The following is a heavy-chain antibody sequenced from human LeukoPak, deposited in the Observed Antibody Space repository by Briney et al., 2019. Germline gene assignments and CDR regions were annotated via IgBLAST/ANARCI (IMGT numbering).Heavy chain of an antibody. V-gene: IGHV3-48*01. CDR2: ISSSSSTI. CDR1: GFTFSSYS. D-gene: IGHD6-19*01. CDR3: ARAPGSTGYSSGWYTRFDY. J-gene: IGHJ4*02. Sequence: GGSLRLSCAASGFTFSSYSMNWVRQAPGKGLEWVSYISSSSSTIYYADSVMGRFTISRDNAKNSLYLQMNSLRAEDTAVYYCARAPGSTGYSSGWYTRFDYWGQGTLVTVSS.